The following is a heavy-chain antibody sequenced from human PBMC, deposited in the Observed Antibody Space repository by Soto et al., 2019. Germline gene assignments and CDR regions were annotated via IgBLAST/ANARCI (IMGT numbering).Heavy chain of an antibody. CDR2: FIPIFGTS. Sequence: QVQLVQSGAEVKKPGSSVKVSCKASGGTFSSYAISWVRQAPGQGLEWMGGFIPIFGTSNYAQKFQGRVTVTADDSTSTAYMELRSLRSEDTAVYYCPRVPCSWAFDYWGQETLVTVSS. J-gene: IGHJ4*02. CDR3: PRVPCSWAFDY. CDR1: GGTFSSYA. V-gene: IGHV1-69*01. D-gene: IGHD6-13*01.